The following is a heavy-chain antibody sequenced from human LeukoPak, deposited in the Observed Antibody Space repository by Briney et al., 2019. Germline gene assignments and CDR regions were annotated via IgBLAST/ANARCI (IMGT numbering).Heavy chain of an antibody. CDR2: ISSSSSYI. CDR3: ARDEDTAMAPPSYYYGMDV. D-gene: IGHD5-18*01. J-gene: IGHJ6*04. V-gene: IGHV3-21*01. Sequence: GGSLRLSCAASGCTFSSYSMNWVRQAPGKGLEWVSSISSSSSYIYYADSVKGRFTISRDNAKNSLYLQMNSLRAEDTAVYYCARDEDTAMAPPSYYYGMDVWGKGTTVTVSS. CDR1: GCTFSSYS.